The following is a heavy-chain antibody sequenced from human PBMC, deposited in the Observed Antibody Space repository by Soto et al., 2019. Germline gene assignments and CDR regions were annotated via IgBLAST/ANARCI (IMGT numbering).Heavy chain of an antibody. J-gene: IGHJ4*02. V-gene: IGHV4-38-2*02. CDR2: IYHPATT. D-gene: IGHD3-22*01. CDR1: GDSISRGYH. Sequence: SETLSLTCTVSGDSISRGYHWAWSRQPPGKGLAWVETIYHPATTNYNPTLPSRVTISVDTTKNYVSPTVNSVSAADSAVYFCARTDSVGYYPYFGQGITVTVSS. CDR3: ARTDSVGYYPY.